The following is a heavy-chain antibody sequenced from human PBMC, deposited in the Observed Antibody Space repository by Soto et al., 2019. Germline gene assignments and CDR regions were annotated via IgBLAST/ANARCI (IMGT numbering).Heavy chain of an antibody. V-gene: IGHV4-34*01. CDR3: ARGHEGVVATH. CDR1: GGSLSGYY. D-gene: IGHD5-12*01. CDR2: IKDGGRT. J-gene: IGHJ4*02. Sequence: QVQLQQWGAGLLKPSETLSLNCAVNGGSLSGYYWSWIRQPPGKGLEWIGEIKDGGRTNYSPSLTNRATITSAPSNHQSSLRLYSATAADTGVYYCARGHEGVVATHWDQGTLVTVSS.